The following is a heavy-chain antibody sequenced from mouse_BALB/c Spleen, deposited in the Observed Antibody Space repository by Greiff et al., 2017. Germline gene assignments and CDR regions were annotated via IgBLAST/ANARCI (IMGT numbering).Heavy chain of an antibody. Sequence: EVKLVESGGGLVQPGGSLRLSCATSGFTFSDFYMEWVRQPPGKRLAWIAASRNKANDYTTEYSASVKGRFIVSRDTSQSILYLPMNALRAEDTAIYYCARADCYYAWCAYWGQGTLVTVSA. CDR2: SRNKANDYTT. V-gene: IGHV7-1*02. D-gene: IGHD2-3*01. CDR1: GFTFSDFY. CDR3: ARADCYYAWCAY. J-gene: IGHJ3*01.